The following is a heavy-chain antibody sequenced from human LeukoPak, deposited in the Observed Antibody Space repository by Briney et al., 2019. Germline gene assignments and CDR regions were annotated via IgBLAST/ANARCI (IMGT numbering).Heavy chain of an antibody. V-gene: IGHV3-7*01. J-gene: IGHJ4*02. CDR2: INQDGSKK. D-gene: IGHD2-21*02. CDR3: AKWGPHCVGDYCPALDS. CDR1: GFTFSYHW. Sequence: GGSLRLSCAASGFTFSYHWMTWVRQAPGKGLEWVANINQDGSKKVYADSMKGRFTISRDNAKESLYLQLNSLRAGDTAVYYCAKWGPHCVGDYCPALDSWGQGTLVTVSS.